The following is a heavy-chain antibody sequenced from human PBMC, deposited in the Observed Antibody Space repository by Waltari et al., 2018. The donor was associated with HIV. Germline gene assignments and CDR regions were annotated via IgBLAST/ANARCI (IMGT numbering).Heavy chain of an antibody. V-gene: IGHV3-23*01. CDR3: AKGGHGGNSGPIDH. CDR2: ISGGGGST. J-gene: IGHJ4*02. D-gene: IGHD2-21*02. CDR1: GFTFRRFV. Sequence: EVQLLESGGGLVQPGGSLRLPCEAPGFTFRRFVMSWVRQAPGKGLEWVSAISGGGGSTYYADSVKGRFTISRDNSKNTLYLQMNSLRAEDTAIYYCAKGGHGGNSGPIDHWGQGTLVTVSS.